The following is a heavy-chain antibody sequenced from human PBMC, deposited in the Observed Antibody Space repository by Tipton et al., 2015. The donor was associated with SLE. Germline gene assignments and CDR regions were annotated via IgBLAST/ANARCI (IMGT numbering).Heavy chain of an antibody. D-gene: IGHD3-10*01. V-gene: IGHV4-39*07. Sequence: LRLSCTVSGGSIISSSYYWGWIRQPPGKGLEWIGSIYYGGNTYYNPSLKSRVTISEDTSKNQFSLKVTSVTAADTAVYFCASPGGGSGSYSRDDSFDVWGQGTMVTVSS. CDR2: IYYGGNT. CDR1: GGSIISSSYY. CDR3: ASPGGGSGSYSRDDSFDV. J-gene: IGHJ3*01.